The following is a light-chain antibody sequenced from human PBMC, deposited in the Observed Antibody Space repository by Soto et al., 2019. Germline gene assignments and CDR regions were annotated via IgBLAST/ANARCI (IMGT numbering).Light chain of an antibody. V-gene: IGLV2-14*01. CDR3: TSYTKSNTVL. Sequence: QSVLTQPASVSGSPGQSITISCTGTSNDIGAYNYISWHQQHPGRAPKVMIYDVSNRPSGVSNRFSGSKSGNTASLTISGLQAEDEADYYCTSYTKSNTVLFGGGTQLTVL. CDR1: SNDIGAYNY. CDR2: DVS. J-gene: IGLJ2*01.